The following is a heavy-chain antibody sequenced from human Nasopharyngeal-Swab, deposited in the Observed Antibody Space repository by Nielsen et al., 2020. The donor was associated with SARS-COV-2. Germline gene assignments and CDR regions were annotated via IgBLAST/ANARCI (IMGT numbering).Heavy chain of an antibody. CDR3: ARQGVSRSGWYDY. J-gene: IGHJ4*02. V-gene: IGHV4-39*01. D-gene: IGHD6-19*01. Sequence: SETLSLTCTVSGGSIRSSSYYWGWIRQPPGKGLEWIGSIYYSGSTYYNPSLKSRVTISVDTSKNQFSLKLSSVTAADTAVYYCARQGVSRSGWYDYWGQGTLVTVSS. CDR1: GGSIRSSSYY. CDR2: IYYSGST.